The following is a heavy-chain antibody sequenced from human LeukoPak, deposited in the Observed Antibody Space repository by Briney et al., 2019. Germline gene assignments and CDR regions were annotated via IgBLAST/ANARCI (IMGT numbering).Heavy chain of an antibody. V-gene: IGHV4-59*01. Sequence: SETLSLTCTVSGGSISSYYWSWIRQPPGKGLEWIGYIYYSGSTNYNPSLKSRVTISVDTSKNQFSLKLSSVTAADTAVYYCARYYYDSSRYYPYYYYGMDVWGQGTTVTVSS. J-gene: IGHJ6*02. CDR2: IYYSGST. CDR3: ARYYYDSSRYYPYYYYGMDV. D-gene: IGHD3-22*01. CDR1: GGSISSYY.